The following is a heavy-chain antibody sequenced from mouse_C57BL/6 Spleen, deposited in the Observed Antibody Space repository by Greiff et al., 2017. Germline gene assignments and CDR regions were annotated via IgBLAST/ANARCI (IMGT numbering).Heavy chain of an antibody. D-gene: IGHD4-1*01. Sequence: EVKLVESGEGLVKPGGSLKLSCAASGFTFSSYAMSWVRQTPEKRLEWVAYISSGGDYIYYADTVKGRFTITRDNARNTLYLQMSSLKYEDTAMYYCTRTWDEEDWYFDVWGTGTTVTVSS. V-gene: IGHV5-9-1*02. CDR2: ISSGGDYI. CDR3: TRTWDEEDWYFDV. J-gene: IGHJ1*03. CDR1: GFTFSSYA.